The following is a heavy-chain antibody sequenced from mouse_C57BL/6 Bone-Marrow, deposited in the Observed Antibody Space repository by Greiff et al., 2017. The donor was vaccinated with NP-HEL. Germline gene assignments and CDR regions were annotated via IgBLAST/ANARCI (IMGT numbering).Heavy chain of an antibody. J-gene: IGHJ2*01. D-gene: IGHD2-3*01. V-gene: IGHV1-22*01. CDR1: GYTFTDYN. CDR3: SRKGWLPYFDY. Sequence: EVQLQQSGPELVKPGASVKMSCKASGYTFTDYNMHWVKQSHGKSLEWIGYINPNNGGTSYNQKFKGKATLTVNKSSSTAYMELRSLTSEDSAVYYCSRKGWLPYFDYWGQGTTLTVSS. CDR2: INPNNGGT.